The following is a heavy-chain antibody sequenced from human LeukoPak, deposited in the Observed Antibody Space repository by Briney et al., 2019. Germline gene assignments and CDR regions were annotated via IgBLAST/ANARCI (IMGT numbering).Heavy chain of an antibody. V-gene: IGHV3-9*01. Sequence: GGSLRLSCAASGFTFDDYAMHWVRQAPGKGLEWVSGISWNSASIGYADCVKGRFTISRDNAKNSLYLQMISLRAEDTALYYCAKDLSEGITGTFQLSDAFDIWGQGTMVTVSS. CDR3: AKDLSEGITGTFQLSDAFDI. J-gene: IGHJ3*02. D-gene: IGHD1-7*01. CDR2: ISWNSASI. CDR1: GFTFDDYA.